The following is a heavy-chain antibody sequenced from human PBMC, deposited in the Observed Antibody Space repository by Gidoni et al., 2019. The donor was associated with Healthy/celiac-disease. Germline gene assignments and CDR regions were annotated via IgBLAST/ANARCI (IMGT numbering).Heavy chain of an antibody. CDR1: GGSISSYY. V-gene: IGHV4-59*08. CDR2: IYYSGST. D-gene: IGHD3-10*01. J-gene: IGHJ3*02. CDR3: ARNTALIWFGEYHTPDDAFDI. Sequence: QVQLQESGPGLVKPSETLSLTCTVSGGSISSYYWSWIRQPPGKGLEWIGYIYYSGSTNYNPSLKSRVTISVDTSKNQFSLKLSSVTAADTAVYYCARNTALIWFGEYHTPDDAFDIWGQGTMVTVSS.